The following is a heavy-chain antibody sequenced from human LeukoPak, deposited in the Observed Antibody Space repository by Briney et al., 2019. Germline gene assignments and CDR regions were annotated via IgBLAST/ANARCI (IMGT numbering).Heavy chain of an antibody. CDR1: GGSINTYY. CDR2: MYYTGST. D-gene: IGHD6-13*01. V-gene: IGHV4-59*01. Sequence: SETLSLTCTVSGGSINTYYWTWIRQPPGKGLEWIGHMYYTGSTDYNPSLKSRVTISVDRSKNQFSLKLTSVTAADTARYYCAKALNPLNRNSWFVGFDSWGQGTLVTVSS. CDR3: AKALNPLNRNSWFVGFDS. J-gene: IGHJ4*02.